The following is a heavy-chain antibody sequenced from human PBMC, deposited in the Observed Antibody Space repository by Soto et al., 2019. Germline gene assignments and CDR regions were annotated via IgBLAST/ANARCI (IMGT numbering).Heavy chain of an antibody. CDR3: ARLNGIAAAGTDYFDY. Sequence: PGASLKISCKGSGYSFTSYWIGWVRQMPGKGLEWMGIIYPGDSDTRYSPSFQGQVTISADKSISTAYLQWSSLKASDTAMYYCARLNGIAAAGTDYFDYWGQGTLVTVSS. D-gene: IGHD6-13*01. CDR1: GYSFTSYW. J-gene: IGHJ4*02. V-gene: IGHV5-51*01. CDR2: IYPGDSDT.